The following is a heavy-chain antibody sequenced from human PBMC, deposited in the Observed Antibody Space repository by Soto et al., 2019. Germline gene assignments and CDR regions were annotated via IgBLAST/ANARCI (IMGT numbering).Heavy chain of an antibody. CDR2: INHNSGGT. J-gene: IGHJ6*02. Sequence: GASEQVSCKASGYTFTGDYMHWVREAPGEGLEWMGWINHNSGGTNYAQKFQGRVTMTRDTSISTAYMELSRLRSADTAVYYCALRMVRGFTCGMDVWGQGTTVTVSS. D-gene: IGHD3-10*01. CDR3: ALRMVRGFTCGMDV. CDR1: GYTFTGDY. V-gene: IGHV1-2*02.